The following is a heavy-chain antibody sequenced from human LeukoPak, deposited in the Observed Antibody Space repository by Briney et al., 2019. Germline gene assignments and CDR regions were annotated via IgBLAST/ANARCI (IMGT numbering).Heavy chain of an antibody. Sequence: SETLSLTRTVSGGSISSSSYYWGWIRQPPGKGLEWIGSIYYSGSTYYNPSLKSRVTISVDTSKNQFSLKLSSVTAADTAVYYCARPALPDNWFDPWGQGTLVTVSS. CDR1: GGSISSSSYY. CDR3: ARPALPDNWFDP. CDR2: IYYSGST. D-gene: IGHD1-14*01. J-gene: IGHJ5*02. V-gene: IGHV4-39*01.